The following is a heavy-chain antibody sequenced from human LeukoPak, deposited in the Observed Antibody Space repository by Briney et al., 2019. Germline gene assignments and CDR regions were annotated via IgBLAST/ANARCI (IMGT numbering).Heavy chain of an antibody. CDR2: IYYSGTT. CDR3: TRLSHVAGAPKVSWFDP. D-gene: IGHD1-26*01. CDR1: GGTLNTYY. J-gene: IGHJ5*02. V-gene: IGHV4-59*08. Sequence: SETLSLTCSVSGGTLNTYYWSWIRQPPGKGLEWVGNIYYSGTTHYNPSLKSRVTLSVDTSKHEFSLNLSSVTAADTAVYYCTRLSHVAGAPKVSWFDPWGQGTLVTVSS.